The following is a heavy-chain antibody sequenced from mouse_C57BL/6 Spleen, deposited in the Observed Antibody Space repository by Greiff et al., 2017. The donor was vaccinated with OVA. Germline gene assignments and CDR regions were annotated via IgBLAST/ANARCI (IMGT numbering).Heavy chain of an antibody. Sequence: VQLQQPGAELVRPGSSVKLSCKASGYTFTSYWMDWVKQRPGQGLEWIGNIYPSDSETHYNQKFKGKATLTVAKYSSTAYQQLSSLSSEDSAFYCCARHEGYYGYWGQGTTLTVSS. V-gene: IGHV1-61*01. D-gene: IGHD2-3*01. CDR3: ARHEGYYGY. CDR2: IYPSDSET. CDR1: GYTFTSYW. J-gene: IGHJ2*01.